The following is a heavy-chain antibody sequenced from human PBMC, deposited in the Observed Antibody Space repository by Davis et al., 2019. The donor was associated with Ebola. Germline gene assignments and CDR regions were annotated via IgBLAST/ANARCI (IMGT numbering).Heavy chain of an antibody. J-gene: IGHJ4*02. Sequence: GESLKISCAASGFTFSSYGMHWVRQAPGKGLEWVAVIWYDGSNTYYADSVKGRFTVSRDNSKKMLSLQMSGLRDDDTAIYYCTRDGSALGASYFDQWGQGVLVTVSS. V-gene: IGHV3-33*01. D-gene: IGHD3-9*01. CDR3: TRDGSALGASYFDQ. CDR1: GFTFSSYG. CDR2: IWYDGSNT.